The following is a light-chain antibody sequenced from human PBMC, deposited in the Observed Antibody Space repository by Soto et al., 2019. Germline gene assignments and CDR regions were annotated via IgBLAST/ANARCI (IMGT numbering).Light chain of an antibody. V-gene: IGKV3D-11*01. CDR1: QYVSTL. CDR2: DTF. Sequence: EIVLTQSPATLSVSPGERVTLSCRASQYVSTLVAWCQHKPGQPPRVLIYDTFKRATGVPDRFSGGGSGTDFTLTISSLEPEDVAVYYCQQRSRWHIPFGQGPRLE. CDR3: QQRSRWHIP. J-gene: IGKJ5*01.